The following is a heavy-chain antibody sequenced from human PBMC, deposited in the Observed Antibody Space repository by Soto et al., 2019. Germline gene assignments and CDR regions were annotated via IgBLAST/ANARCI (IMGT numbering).Heavy chain of an antibody. CDR1: GFTFSSYS. J-gene: IGHJ6*02. V-gene: IGHV3-21*01. Sequence: EVQLVESGGGLVKPGGSLRLSCAASGFTFSSYSMNWVRQAPGKGLEWVSSISSSSSYIYYADSVKGRFTISRDNAKNSLYLQMNSLRAEDTAVYYCARDAFTMVRGVNYYYYGMDVWGQGTTVTVSS. D-gene: IGHD3-10*01. CDR3: ARDAFTMVRGVNYYYYGMDV. CDR2: ISSSSSYI.